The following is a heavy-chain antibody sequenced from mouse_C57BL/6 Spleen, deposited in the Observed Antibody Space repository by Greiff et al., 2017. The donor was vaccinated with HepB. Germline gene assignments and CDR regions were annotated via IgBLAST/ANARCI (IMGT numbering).Heavy chain of an antibody. Sequence: QVQLQHPGAELVMPGASVKLSCKASGYTFTSYWMHWVKQRPGQGLEWIGEIDPSDSYTNYNQKFKGKSTLTVDKSSSTAYMQLSSLTSEDSAVYYCARGLLPYAVDYWGQGTSVTVSS. CDR1: GYTFTSYW. D-gene: IGHD3-1*01. CDR3: ARGLLPYAVDY. CDR2: IDPSDSYT. V-gene: IGHV1-69*01. J-gene: IGHJ4*01.